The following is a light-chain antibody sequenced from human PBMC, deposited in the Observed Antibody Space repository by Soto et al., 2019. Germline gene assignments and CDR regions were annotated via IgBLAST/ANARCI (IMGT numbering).Light chain of an antibody. CDR1: QGIDNH. CDR3: QKCKVAPFT. Sequence: DIQMTQSPSSLSASVGDRVTITCRASQGIDNHLAWYQQKPGKAPKLLIYAASTLQSGVPSRFTGSGSGTDFTLTISSLQPEDAAIYYCQKCKVAPFTFGGGTRLEIK. CDR2: AAS. V-gene: IGKV1-27*01. J-gene: IGKJ5*01.